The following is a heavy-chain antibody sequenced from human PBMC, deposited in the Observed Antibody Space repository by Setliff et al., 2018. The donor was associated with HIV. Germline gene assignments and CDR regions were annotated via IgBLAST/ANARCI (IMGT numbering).Heavy chain of an antibody. D-gene: IGHD2-15*01. CDR3: ARDLRSSHGSPNYFDY. Sequence: GSLRLSCTASGFTFSDYYMSWIRQSPGKGLEWISYISSSGTTIYYADSVKGRFTNSRDNAKNSLYLEMNSLRAEETAVYYCARDLRSSHGSPNYFDYWGRGALVTVSS. CDR1: GFTFSDYY. V-gene: IGHV3-11*04. CDR2: ISSSGTTI. J-gene: IGHJ4*02.